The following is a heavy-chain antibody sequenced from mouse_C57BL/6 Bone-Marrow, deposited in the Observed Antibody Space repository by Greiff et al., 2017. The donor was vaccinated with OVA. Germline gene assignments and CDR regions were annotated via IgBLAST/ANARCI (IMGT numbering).Heavy chain of an antibody. Sequence: QVQLQQPGAELVKPGASVKLSCKASGYTFTSYWMQWVKQRPGQGLEWIGEIDPSDSDTNYNEKFKGKATLTVDTSSSTAYMQLSSLTSEDSAVYYCARDCWGCWYFDVWGTGTAVTVSS. CDR1: GYTFTSYW. CDR2: IDPSDSDT. CDR3: ARDCWGCWYFDV. J-gene: IGHJ1*03. V-gene: IGHV1-50*01. D-gene: IGHD3-3*01.